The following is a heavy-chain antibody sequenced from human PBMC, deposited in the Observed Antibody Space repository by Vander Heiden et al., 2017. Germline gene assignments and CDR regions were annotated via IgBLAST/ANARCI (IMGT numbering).Heavy chain of an antibody. CDR2: ISYHGSHK. CDR3: AKEMTTVVTSGGVFEY. V-gene: IGHV3-30*18. J-gene: IGHJ4*02. D-gene: IGHD4-17*01. CDR1: EFTSSTYG. Sequence: QVQLVTSGGGVFMPGGAMRLCGAPSEFTSSTYGMNWVRQAPGKGLEWVAVISYHGSHKYYADSVKGRFTISRDNSKNTLYLQMNSLRAEDTAVYYCAKEMTTVVTSGGVFEYWGQGTLVTVSS.